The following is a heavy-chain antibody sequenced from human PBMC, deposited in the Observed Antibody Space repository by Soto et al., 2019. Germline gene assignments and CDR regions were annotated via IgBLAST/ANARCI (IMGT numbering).Heavy chain of an antibody. J-gene: IGHJ4*02. CDR1: GYSVTSYW. CDR3: ARLPAILAVAGPFDY. V-gene: IGHV5-51*01. D-gene: IGHD6-19*01. Sequence: GESLQISGKGSGYSVTSYWIGCVRQMNGKGLEWMGIIYPGDSDTRYSPSFQGQVTISADKSISTAYLQWSSLKASDTAMYYCARLPAILAVAGPFDYWGQGTLLTVSS. CDR2: IYPGDSDT.